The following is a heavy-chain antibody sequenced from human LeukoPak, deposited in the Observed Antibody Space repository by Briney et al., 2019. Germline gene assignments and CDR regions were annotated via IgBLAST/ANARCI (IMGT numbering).Heavy chain of an antibody. CDR2: ISNIGSS. CDR1: GASIQSYY. Sequence: PSETLSLPCTVSGASIQSYYWNRIRQSPGKGLEWIGYISNIGSSNYNPSLKSRVTISGDTSKNQFSLKLSSVTAADTAVYYCTRDRSALDTWGQGTMVTVSS. V-gene: IGHV4-59*01. CDR3: TRDRSALDT. J-gene: IGHJ3*02.